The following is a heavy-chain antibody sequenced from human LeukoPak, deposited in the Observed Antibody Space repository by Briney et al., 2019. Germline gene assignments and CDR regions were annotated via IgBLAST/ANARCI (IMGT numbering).Heavy chain of an antibody. CDR3: ARGICSSTSCSRPFDY. Sequence: GGSLRLSCAASGFTVSSNYMSWVRQAPGKGLEWVSAITGNGGGTYYADSVKGRFTISRDNSKNTLYLQMNSLRAEDTAVYYCARGICSSTSCSRPFDYWGQGTLVTVSS. CDR2: ITGNGGGT. V-gene: IGHV3-66*02. J-gene: IGHJ4*02. D-gene: IGHD2-2*01. CDR1: GFTVSSNY.